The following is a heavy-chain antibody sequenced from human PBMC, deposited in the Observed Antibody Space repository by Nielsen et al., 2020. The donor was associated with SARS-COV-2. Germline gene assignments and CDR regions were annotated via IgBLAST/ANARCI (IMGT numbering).Heavy chain of an antibody. CDR2: ISYDGSNK. J-gene: IGHJ6*02. CDR1: GFTFSSYA. Sequence: GESLKISCAASGFTFSSYAMHWVRQAPGKGLEWVAVISYDGSNKYYADSVKGRFTISRDNSKNTLYLQMNSLRAEDTAVYYCARGYGSGSYYYYYYGMDVWGQGTTVTVSS. V-gene: IGHV3-30*04. D-gene: IGHD3-10*01. CDR3: ARGYGSGSYYYYYYGMDV.